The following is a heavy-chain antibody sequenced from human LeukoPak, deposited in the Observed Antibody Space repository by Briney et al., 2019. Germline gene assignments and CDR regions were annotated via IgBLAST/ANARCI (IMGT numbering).Heavy chain of an antibody. D-gene: IGHD7-27*01. CDR2: IYYSGST. Sequence: SETLSLTCTVSGGSISSSSYYWGWIRQPPGKGLEWIGSIYYSGSTYYNPSLKSRVTISVDTSKNQFSLKLSSVTAADTAVYYCARPGDWGSEDYWGQGTLVTVSS. CDR1: GGSISSSSYY. CDR3: ARPGDWGSEDY. V-gene: IGHV4-39*01. J-gene: IGHJ4*02.